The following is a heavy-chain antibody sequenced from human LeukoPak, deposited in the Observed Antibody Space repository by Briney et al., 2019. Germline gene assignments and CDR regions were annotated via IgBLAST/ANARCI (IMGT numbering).Heavy chain of an antibody. CDR2: ISAYNGNA. Sequence: ASVKVSCKASGYTFTSYGISWVRQAPGQGLEWMGWISAYNGNANYAQKLQGRVTMTTDTSTSTAYMELRSLRSDDTAVYYCARASEHYDILTGYLTDRPYYFDYWGQGTLVTVSS. CDR3: ARASEHYDILTGYLTDRPYYFDY. CDR1: GYTFTSYG. D-gene: IGHD3-9*01. J-gene: IGHJ4*02. V-gene: IGHV1-18*01.